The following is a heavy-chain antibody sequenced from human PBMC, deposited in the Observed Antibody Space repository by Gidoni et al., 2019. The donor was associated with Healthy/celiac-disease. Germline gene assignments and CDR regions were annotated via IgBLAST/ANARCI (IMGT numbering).Heavy chain of an antibody. CDR3: ARDTTVTTTPGYYGMDV. D-gene: IGHD4-17*01. CDR1: GFTLRTYA. Sequence: QVQVVESGGSGVQPGRSRRLSWGASGFTLRTYAMHWVRQAPGKGLEWVAVISYDGSNKYYADSVKGRFTISRDTSKNTLYLQMNSLSAEDTAVYYCARDTTVTTTPGYYGMDVWGQGTTVTVSS. V-gene: IGHV3-30-3*01. CDR2: ISYDGSNK. J-gene: IGHJ6*02.